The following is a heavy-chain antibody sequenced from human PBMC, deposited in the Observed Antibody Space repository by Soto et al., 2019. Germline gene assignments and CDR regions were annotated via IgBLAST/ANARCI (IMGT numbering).Heavy chain of an antibody. CDR2: IYHSGST. Sequence: QVQLLESGPGLVKPSETLSLICTVSGGSIRSSHWWGWVRQPPGKGLERIGEIYHSGSTNLDPSLKSRVTLSVDKSKNQFSLKLTSVTAADTAVYYCARDKATVGGYNLYDPWGQGILVTVSS. J-gene: IGHJ5*02. CDR3: ARDKATVGGYNLYDP. D-gene: IGHD3-16*01. CDR1: GGSIRSSHW. V-gene: IGHV4-4*02.